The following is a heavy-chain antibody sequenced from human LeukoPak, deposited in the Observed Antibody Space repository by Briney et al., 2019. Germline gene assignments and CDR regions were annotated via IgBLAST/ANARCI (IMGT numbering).Heavy chain of an antibody. J-gene: IGHJ5*02. CDR2: ISAYNGNT. CDR1: GYTFTSYG. V-gene: IGHV1-18*01. Sequence: ASVKVSCKASGYTFTSYGISWVRQAPGQGLEWMGWISAYNGNTNYAQKLQGRVTITTDTSTSTAYMELRSLRSDDTAVDYCARDQFIVVVVAALFERAWFDPWGQGTLVTVSS. D-gene: IGHD2-15*01. CDR3: ARDQFIVVVVAALFERAWFDP.